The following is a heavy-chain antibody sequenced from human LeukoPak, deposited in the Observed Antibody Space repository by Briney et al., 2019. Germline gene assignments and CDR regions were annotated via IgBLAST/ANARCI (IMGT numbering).Heavy chain of an antibody. Sequence: SETLSLTCTVSGGSISSSSYYWGWIRQPPGKGLEWIGSIYYSGSTYYNPSLKSRVTISVDTSKNQFSLKLSSVTAADTAVYYCARSRNIAAAVNYFDYWGQGTLVTVSS. D-gene: IGHD6-13*01. J-gene: IGHJ4*02. CDR1: GGSISSSSYY. CDR2: IYYSGST. CDR3: ARSRNIAAAVNYFDY. V-gene: IGHV4-39*07.